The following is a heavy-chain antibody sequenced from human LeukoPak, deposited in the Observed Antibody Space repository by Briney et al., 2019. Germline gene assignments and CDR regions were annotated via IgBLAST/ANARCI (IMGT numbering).Heavy chain of an antibody. J-gene: IGHJ4*02. CDR1: GYTFTSYG. CDR3: AHGIAAAGTYYFDY. CDR2: ISAYNGNT. D-gene: IGHD6-13*01. V-gene: IGHV1-18*01. Sequence: ASVKVSCKASGYTFTSYGISWVRQAPGQGLEWMGWISAYNGNTNYAQKLQGRVTMTTDTSTSTAYMELRSLRSGDTAVYYCAHGIAAAGTYYFDYWGQGTLVTVSS.